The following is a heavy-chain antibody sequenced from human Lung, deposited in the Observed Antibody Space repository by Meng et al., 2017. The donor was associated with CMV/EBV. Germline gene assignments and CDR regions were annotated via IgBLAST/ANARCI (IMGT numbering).Heavy chain of an antibody. CDR3: ARAAARPSDWFDP. CDR2: IYGDDEK. Sequence: IPFNVSGPTPVTPTPTRSLTCTFAGFAPSTSGVGVGWIRQPPGKALECLAIIYGDDEKRYSPSLESRLTVTKDTSKNQVVLTMTNMVPVDTATYYCARAAARPSDWFDPWGQGTLVTISS. V-gene: IGHV2-5*02. D-gene: IGHD6-6*01. J-gene: IGHJ5*02. CDR1: GFAPSTSGVG.